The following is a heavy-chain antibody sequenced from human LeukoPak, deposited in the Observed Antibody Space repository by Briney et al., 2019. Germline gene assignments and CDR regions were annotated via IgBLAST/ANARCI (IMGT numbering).Heavy chain of an antibody. Sequence: GGSLRLSCAASGFTVSSNYMSWVRQAPGKGLEWVSVIYSGGSTYYADSVKGRFTISRDNSKNTLYLQMNSLRAEDTAVYYCAKMLGTRAYYFDYWGQGTLVTVSS. V-gene: IGHV3-53*01. D-gene: IGHD1-1*01. J-gene: IGHJ4*02. CDR2: IYSGGST. CDR1: GFTVSSNY. CDR3: AKMLGTRAYYFDY.